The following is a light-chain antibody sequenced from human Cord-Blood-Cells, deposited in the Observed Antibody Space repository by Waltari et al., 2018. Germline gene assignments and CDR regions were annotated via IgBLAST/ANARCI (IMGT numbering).Light chain of an antibody. CDR3: QKYNSAPWT. Sequence: DIKMTQSPYFLSASVGDRVTITCRASQGISNYLAWYQEKTGKVPKLLIYAASTLQSGVPSRFSGSGSGTDFTLTISSLQPEDVATYYCQKYNSAPWTFGQGTKVEIK. V-gene: IGKV1-27*01. J-gene: IGKJ1*01. CDR1: QGISNY. CDR2: AAS.